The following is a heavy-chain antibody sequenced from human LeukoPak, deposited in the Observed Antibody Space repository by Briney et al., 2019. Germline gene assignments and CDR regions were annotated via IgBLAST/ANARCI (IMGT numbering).Heavy chain of an antibody. Sequence: ASGKVSSKASVSTVTGYYMQWGRQAPGPGLEWMRCFNPNRGGKTYAQKFQGRVTMTRDTSISTAYMELSRLRSDDTAVYYCARGGGDILTGYYIPSFDYWGQGTLVTVSS. J-gene: IGHJ4*02. V-gene: IGHV1-2*02. CDR3: ARGGGDILTGYYIPSFDY. CDR2: FNPNRGGK. D-gene: IGHD3-9*01. CDR1: VSTVTGYY.